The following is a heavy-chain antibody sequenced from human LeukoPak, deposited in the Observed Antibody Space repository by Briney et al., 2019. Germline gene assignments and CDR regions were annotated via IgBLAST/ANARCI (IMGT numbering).Heavy chain of an antibody. CDR2: ISVYNGNT. Sequence: ASVKVSCKASGYTFTSYGISWVRQAPGRGLEWMGWISVYNGNTNYAQKVQGRVTMTTDTSTSTAYMELRSLRSDDTAVYYCARASRDGYNYDYWGQGTLVTVSS. CDR3: ARASRDGYNYDY. V-gene: IGHV1-18*01. D-gene: IGHD5-24*01. CDR1: GYTFTSYG. J-gene: IGHJ4*02.